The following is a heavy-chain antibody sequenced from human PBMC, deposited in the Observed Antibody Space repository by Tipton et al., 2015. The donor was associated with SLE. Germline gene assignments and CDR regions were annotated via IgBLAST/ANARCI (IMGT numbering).Heavy chain of an antibody. CDR2: IYYREGT. CDR1: GGSISSSSYY. V-gene: IGHV4-39*01. J-gene: IGHJ4*02. CDR3: ARLRYYYDTSGFYFDY. D-gene: IGHD3-22*01. Sequence: TLSLTCTVSGGSISSSSYYWGWIRQPPGKGLEWIGSIYYREGTNYSPSLKSRFTISVDTSKNRFSQKLNSGTAADTAVYFCARLRYYYDTSGFYFDYWGQGTLVTVSS.